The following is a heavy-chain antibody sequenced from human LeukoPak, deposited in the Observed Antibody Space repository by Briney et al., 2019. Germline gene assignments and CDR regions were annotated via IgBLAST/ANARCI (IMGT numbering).Heavy chain of an antibody. V-gene: IGHV1-3*01. CDR3: ARGLGYCSGGSCYSYGMDV. Sequence: ASVKVSCKASGYTFTSYAMHWVRQAPGQRLELMGWINAGNGNTKYSQKFQGRVTITRDTSASTAYMELSSLRSEDTAVYYCARGLGYCSGGSCYSYGMDVWGKGTTVTVSS. CDR1: GYTFTSYA. D-gene: IGHD2-15*01. J-gene: IGHJ6*04. CDR2: INAGNGNT.